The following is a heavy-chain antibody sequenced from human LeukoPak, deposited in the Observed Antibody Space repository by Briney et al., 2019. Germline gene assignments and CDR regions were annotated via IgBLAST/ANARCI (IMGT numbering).Heavy chain of an antibody. CDR3: ARISDDRSSWSESTYYYYYYGMDA. V-gene: IGHV6-1*01. CDR2: IYYRSKWYN. CDR1: GDSVSSNTAA. D-gene: IGHD6-13*01. Sequence: SQTLSLTCVISGDSVSSNTAAWSWIRQSPSRGLEWLGRIYYRSKWYNDYAVSVKSRITINPDTSKNQFSLQLNSVTPEDTAVYYCARISDDRSSWSESTYYYYYYGMDAWGQGTSVTVSS. J-gene: IGHJ6*02.